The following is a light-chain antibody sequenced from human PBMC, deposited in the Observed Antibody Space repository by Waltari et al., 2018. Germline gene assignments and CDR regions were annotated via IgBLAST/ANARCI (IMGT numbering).Light chain of an antibody. J-gene: IGLJ2*01. CDR3: CSYAGRYTHVV. Sequence: QSALTQPRSVSGSPGQSVTLSCPGTSSDVGGYDYVSWYQHHPGKAPKLIICDVTKRPSGVPDRFSGSKSGNTASLTISGLQAEDEADYYCCSYAGRYTHVVFGGGTKLTVL. CDR2: DVT. V-gene: IGLV2-11*01. CDR1: SSDVGGYDY.